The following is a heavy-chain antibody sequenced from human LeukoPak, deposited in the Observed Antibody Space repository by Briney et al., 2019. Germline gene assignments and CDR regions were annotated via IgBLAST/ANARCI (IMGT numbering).Heavy chain of an antibody. V-gene: IGHV4-34*01. Sequence: PSETLSLTCAVYGGSFSGYYWSWIRQPPGKGLEWIGEINHSGSTNYNPSLKSRVTMSVDTSKNQFSLKLSSVTAADTAVYYCARETYYYGSGSYRYFDYWGQGTLVTVSS. J-gene: IGHJ4*02. CDR2: INHSGST. D-gene: IGHD3-10*01. CDR1: GGSFSGYY. CDR3: ARETYYYGSGSYRYFDY.